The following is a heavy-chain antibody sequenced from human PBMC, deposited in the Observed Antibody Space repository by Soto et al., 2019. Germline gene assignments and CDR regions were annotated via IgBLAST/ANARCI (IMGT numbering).Heavy chain of an antibody. CDR1: GGTFSSYA. V-gene: IGHV1-69*06. D-gene: IGHD2-15*01. J-gene: IGHJ3*02. CDR2: IIPIFGTA. Sequence: SVKVSCKASGGTFSSYAISWVRQAPGPGPAWMGGIIPIFGTANYAQKFQGRVTITADKSTSTAYMELSSLRSEDTAVYYFARSDNVDYIDAFDIWGRGTMVTVSS. CDR3: ARSDNVDYIDAFDI.